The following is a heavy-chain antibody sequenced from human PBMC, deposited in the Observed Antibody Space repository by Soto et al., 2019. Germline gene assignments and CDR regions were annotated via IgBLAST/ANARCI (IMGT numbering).Heavy chain of an antibody. D-gene: IGHD3-10*01. CDR3: ERDRGGSRVNDAFDI. CDR1: GFTFSSYA. Sequence: GGSLRLSCAASGFTFSSYAMHWVRQAPGKGLEWVAVISYDGSNKYYADSVKGRFTISRDNSKNTLYLQMNSLRAEDTAVYYCERDRGGSRVNDAFDIWGQGTMVTVSS. V-gene: IGHV3-30*04. J-gene: IGHJ3*02. CDR2: ISYDGSNK.